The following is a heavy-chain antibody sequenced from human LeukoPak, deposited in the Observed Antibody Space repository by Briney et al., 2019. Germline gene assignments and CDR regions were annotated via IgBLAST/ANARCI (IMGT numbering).Heavy chain of an antibody. V-gene: IGHV1-69*05. Sequence: SVTVSFKASGGTFISYAISWVRQAPGQGLEWMGGIIPIFGTANYAQKFQGRVTITTDESTSTAYMELSSLRSEDTAVYYCATNRDGYNLNWFDPWGQGTLVTVSS. CDR2: IIPIFGTA. D-gene: IGHD5-24*01. J-gene: IGHJ5*02. CDR3: ATNRDGYNLNWFDP. CDR1: GGTFISYA.